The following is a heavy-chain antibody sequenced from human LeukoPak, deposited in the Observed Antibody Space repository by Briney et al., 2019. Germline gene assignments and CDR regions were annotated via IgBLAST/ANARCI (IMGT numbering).Heavy chain of an antibody. D-gene: IGHD3-10*01. V-gene: IGHV1-58*01. CDR3: AADRAGSYLRFVY. J-gene: IGHJ4*02. Sequence: TSVKVSCKASGFTFTSSVVQWVRQARGQRLEWIGWIVVGSGNTNYAQKFQERVTITRDMSTSTAYMELGSLRFEDTAVYYCAADRAGSYLRFVYWGQGTPVTVSS. CDR2: IVVGSGNT. CDR1: GFTFTSSV.